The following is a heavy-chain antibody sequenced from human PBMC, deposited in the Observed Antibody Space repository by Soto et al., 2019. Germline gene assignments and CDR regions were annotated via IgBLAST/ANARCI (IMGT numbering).Heavy chain of an antibody. D-gene: IGHD2-15*01. J-gene: IGHJ5*02. CDR1: GGSISSYY. V-gene: IGHV4-4*07. Sequence: SETLSLTCTVSGGSISSYYWSWIRQPAGKGLEWIGRIYTSGSTNYNPSLKSRVTMSVDTSKNQFSLELSSVTAADTAVYYCARGNVVVAATGLDWFDPWGQGTLVTVSS. CDR3: ARGNVVVAATGLDWFDP. CDR2: IYTSGST.